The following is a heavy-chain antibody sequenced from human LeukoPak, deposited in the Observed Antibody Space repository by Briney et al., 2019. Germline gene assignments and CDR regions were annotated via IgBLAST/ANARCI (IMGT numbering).Heavy chain of an antibody. CDR2: ISYDGSNK. J-gene: IGHJ4*02. D-gene: IGHD2-2*02. V-gene: IGHV3-30*03. CDR1: GFTFSTYS. CDR3: ARDLRVRVVPAAIPEDY. Sequence: GGSLRLSCAGSGFTFSTYSMNWVRQAPGKGLEWVAVISYDGSNKYYADSVKGRFTISRDNSKNTLYLQMNSLRAEDTAVYYCARDLRVRVVPAAIPEDYWGQGTLVTVSS.